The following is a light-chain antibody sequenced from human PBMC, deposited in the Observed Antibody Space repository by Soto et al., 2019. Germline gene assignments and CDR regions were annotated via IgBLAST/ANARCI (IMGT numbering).Light chain of an antibody. J-gene: IGKJ1*01. CDR2: GAS. CDR3: QQYGSSRT. CDR1: QSVSSRY. Sequence: EIVLTQSPGTLSLSPGERATLSCRASQSVSSRYLAWYQQKPGQAPRLLIDGASSRATGIPDRFSGSGSGTDCALTIIRLEPEDFAVYYCQQYGSSRTFGQGTKVEIQ. V-gene: IGKV3-20*01.